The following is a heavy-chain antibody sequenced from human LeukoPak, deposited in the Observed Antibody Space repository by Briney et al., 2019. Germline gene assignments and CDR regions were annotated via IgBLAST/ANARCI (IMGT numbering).Heavy chain of an antibody. J-gene: IGHJ4*02. CDR3: AKDTTLGYYRGFDY. D-gene: IGHD3-22*01. V-gene: IGHV3-23*01. CDR2: ISGSGGST. Sequence: GGSLRLSCAASGFTFSSYAMSWVRQAPGKGLEWVSAISGSGGSTYYADSVKGRFTISRDNSKNTLYLQTNSLRAEDTAVYYCAKDTTLGYYRGFDYWGQGTLVTVSS. CDR1: GFTFSSYA.